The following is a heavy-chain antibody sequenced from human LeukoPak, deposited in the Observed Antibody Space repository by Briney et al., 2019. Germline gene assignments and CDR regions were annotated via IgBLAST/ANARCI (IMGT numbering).Heavy chain of an antibody. Sequence: GRSLRLSCAASGFTFSSYGMHWVRQAPGKGLEGVAVISYDGSNKYYADSVKGRFTISRDNSKNTMDLEMNSLRAEDTAVYYCARAGGSYYPYFYYGMDVWGQGTAVTVSS. J-gene: IGHJ6*02. CDR3: ARAGGSYYPYFYYGMDV. V-gene: IGHV3-30*03. CDR1: GFTFSSYG. D-gene: IGHD1-26*01. CDR2: ISYDGSNK.